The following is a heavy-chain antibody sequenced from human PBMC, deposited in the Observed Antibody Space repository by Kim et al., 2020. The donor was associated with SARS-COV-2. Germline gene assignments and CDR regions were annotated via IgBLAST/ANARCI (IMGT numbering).Heavy chain of an antibody. CDR3: AGYYGPYYYYGMDV. Sequence: ASVKVSCKASGYTFTSYAMHWVRQAPGQRLEWMGWINAGNGNTKYSQKFQGRVTITRDTSASTAYMELSSLRSEDTAVYYCAGYYGPYYYYGMDVWGQGTTVTVSS. J-gene: IGHJ6*02. CDR2: INAGNGNT. V-gene: IGHV1-3*01. D-gene: IGHD3-22*01. CDR1: GYTFTSYA.